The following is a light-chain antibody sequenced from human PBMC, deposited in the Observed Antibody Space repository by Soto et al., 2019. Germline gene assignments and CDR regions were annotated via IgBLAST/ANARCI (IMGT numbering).Light chain of an antibody. Sequence: DIQMTQSPSTLSASVGDRVTFTCRASQTISTWLAWYQQKPGKAPKLLIYKASTLESGVPSRFSGSGSGTDFTLTISSLQPDDFATYYCQQYNSPWTFGQGTKVEIK. CDR3: QQYNSPWT. J-gene: IGKJ1*01. CDR1: QTISTW. CDR2: KAS. V-gene: IGKV1-5*03.